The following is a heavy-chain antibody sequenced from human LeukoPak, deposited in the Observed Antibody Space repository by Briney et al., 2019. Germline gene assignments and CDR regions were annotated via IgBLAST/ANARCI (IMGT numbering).Heavy chain of an antibody. CDR1: GGSISSGDYY. CDR3: ARQTPGITMIVVAVDGAFDI. J-gene: IGHJ3*02. V-gene: IGHV4-30-4*01. Sequence: SETLSLTCTVSGGSISSGDYYWSWIRQPPGKGLEWIGYIDYSGSPYYNPSLKGRVTISVDTSKNQFSLKLSSVTAADTAVYYCARQTPGITMIVVAVDGAFDIWGQGTMVTVSS. CDR2: IDYSGSP. D-gene: IGHD3-22*01.